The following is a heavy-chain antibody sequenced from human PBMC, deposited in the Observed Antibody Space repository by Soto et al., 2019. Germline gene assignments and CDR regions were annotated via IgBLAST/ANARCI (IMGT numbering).Heavy chain of an antibody. D-gene: IGHD2-2*01. Sequence: SETLSLTCTVSGGSVSSYYWSWIRQPPGGGLEWLAYIYYSGTTTYNPSLQSRLTMSVVTSKNQFSLNLRSVTAADTAVYYCASERYEGRIDYSGRGTLVTVSS. CDR3: ASERYEGRIDY. CDR1: GGSVSSYY. V-gene: IGHV4-59*02. J-gene: IGHJ4*02. CDR2: IYYSGTT.